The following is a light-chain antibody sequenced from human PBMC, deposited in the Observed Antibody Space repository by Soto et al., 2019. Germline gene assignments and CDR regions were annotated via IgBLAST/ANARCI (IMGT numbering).Light chain of an antibody. CDR3: RDRSNVVT. CDR1: QSISTY. Sequence: EIVLTQSPATLSLSPGERATLSCRASQSISTYLAWYQQKPGQTPRLLIYDAFHRAPGIPARFSGSGSETDFTLSITSLESEDFAVYYCRDRSNVVTFGGGTKVEI. J-gene: IGKJ4*01. V-gene: IGKV3-11*01. CDR2: DAF.